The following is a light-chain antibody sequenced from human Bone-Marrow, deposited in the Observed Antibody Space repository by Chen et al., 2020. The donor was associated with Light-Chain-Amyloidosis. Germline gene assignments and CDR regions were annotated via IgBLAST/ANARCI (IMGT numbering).Light chain of an antibody. J-gene: IGLJ1*01. Sequence: QSALTQPASVSGYPGQSITISCSGTSGDVGTYNYVSWYQQHPGQAPKFMIYAVSNRPSGVSHRFSGSKSGNTASLTISGLQAEDEADYYCSSFTSSSSYVFGPGTKVTVL. V-gene: IGLV2-14*01. CDR2: AVS. CDR3: SSFTSSSSYV. CDR1: SGDVGTYNY.